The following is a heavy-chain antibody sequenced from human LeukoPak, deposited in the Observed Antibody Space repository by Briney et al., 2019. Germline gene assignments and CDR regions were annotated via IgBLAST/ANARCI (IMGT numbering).Heavy chain of an antibody. Sequence: GGSLRLSCAVSGFTFSSYWMSWVRQAPGKGLEWVADINQDGSGKDYVDSVKGRFTISRDNAKNSLYLQMNSLRAEDTAVYYCARELDYWGQGTLVTVSS. CDR2: INQDGSGK. CDR1: GFTFSSYW. V-gene: IGHV3-7*01. CDR3: ARELDY. J-gene: IGHJ4*02.